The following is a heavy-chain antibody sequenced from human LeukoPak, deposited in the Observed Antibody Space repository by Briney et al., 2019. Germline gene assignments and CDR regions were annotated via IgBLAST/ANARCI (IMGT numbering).Heavy chain of an antibody. Sequence: PSETLSLTCTTSGGSISSGDYYWSWIRQPPGKGLEWIGYIYYSGSTYYNPSLKSRVIISVDTSKDQFSLKLSSVTAADTAVYYCTREYGDDNWFDPWGQGTLVTVSS. J-gene: IGHJ5*02. V-gene: IGHV4-30-4*01. CDR1: GGSISSGDYY. CDR2: IYYSGST. D-gene: IGHD4-17*01. CDR3: TREYGDDNWFDP.